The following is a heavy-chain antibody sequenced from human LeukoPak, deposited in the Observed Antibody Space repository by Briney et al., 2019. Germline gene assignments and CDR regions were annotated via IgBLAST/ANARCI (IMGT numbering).Heavy chain of an antibody. CDR3: ARGIFAEKWELPPGSFDY. J-gene: IGHJ4*02. D-gene: IGHD1-7*01. CDR2: IYHSGST. CDR1: GGSISSGGYY. V-gene: IGHV4-30-2*01. Sequence: SETLSLTCTVSGGSISSGGYYWSWIRQPPGKGLEWIGYIYHSGSTYYNPSLKSRVTMSVDTSKNQFSLKLSSVTAADTAVYFCARGIFAEKWELPPGSFDYWGQGTLVTVSS.